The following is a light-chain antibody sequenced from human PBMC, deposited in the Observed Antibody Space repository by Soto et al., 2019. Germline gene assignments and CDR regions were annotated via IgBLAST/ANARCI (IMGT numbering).Light chain of an antibody. CDR2: GAS. V-gene: IGKV3-20*01. CDR3: QQYSSLWT. Sequence: IVLTQSPGTLSLSPWERATLSCRTSQSVSNNYLAWYQQKPGQAPRLLIYGASSRATGIPDKFSGSGSGTDFTLSISRLEPEDFAVYYCQQYSSLWTFGQGTKVDI. CDR1: QSVSNNY. J-gene: IGKJ1*01.